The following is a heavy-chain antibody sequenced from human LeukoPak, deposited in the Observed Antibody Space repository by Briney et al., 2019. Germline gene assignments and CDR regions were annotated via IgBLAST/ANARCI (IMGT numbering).Heavy chain of an antibody. CDR2: FDPEDGET. V-gene: IGHV1-24*01. D-gene: IGHD3-3*01. CDR3: ATAAYYDFWSGYYRSPRWYFDL. Sequence: ASVKVSCKVSGYTLTELSMHWVRQACGKGCEWMGGFDPEDGETIYAQKFQGRVTMTEDTSTDTAYMELSSLRSEDTAVYYCATAAYYDFWSGYYRSPRWYFDLWGRGTLVTVSS. J-gene: IGHJ2*01. CDR1: GYTLTELS.